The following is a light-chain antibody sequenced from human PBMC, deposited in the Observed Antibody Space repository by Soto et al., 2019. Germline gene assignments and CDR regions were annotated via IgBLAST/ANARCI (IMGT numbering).Light chain of an antibody. CDR3: QSYDSSLTTFV. J-gene: IGLJ1*01. CDR1: SSNIGAEYD. CDR2: GDN. V-gene: IGLV1-40*01. Sequence: QLVLTQPPSVSGAPGQRVAISCTGSSSNIGAEYDVHWYQQLPGTAPKRLIYGDNNRPSGVPDRFSGSKSGTSASLAITGLQPEDEADYYCQSYDSSLTTFVFGTGTNLTVL.